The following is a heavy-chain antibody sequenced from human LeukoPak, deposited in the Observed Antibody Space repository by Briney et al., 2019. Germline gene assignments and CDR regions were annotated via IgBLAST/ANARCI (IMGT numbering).Heavy chain of an antibody. J-gene: IGHJ4*02. CDR2: ISAYNGNT. CDR3: ARDWAIANMVRELDY. D-gene: IGHD3-10*01. Sequence: GASVKVSCKASGYTFTSYGISWVRQAPGQGLEWMGWISAYNGNTNYAQKLQGRVTMTTDTSTSTAYMELRSLRSDDTAGYYCARDWAIANMVRELDYWGQGTLVTVSS. V-gene: IGHV1-18*04. CDR1: GYTFTSYG.